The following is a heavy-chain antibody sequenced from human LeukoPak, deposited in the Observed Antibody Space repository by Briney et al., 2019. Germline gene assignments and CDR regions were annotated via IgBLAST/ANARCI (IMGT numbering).Heavy chain of an antibody. CDR3: SGGWETNAFDI. CDR1: GGTFSSYA. CDR2: IIPILSST. J-gene: IGHJ3*02. Sequence: SVKVSCKASGGTFSSYAISWVRQAPGQGLEWMGGIIPILSSTNYAQQFQGRVTITSDESTNTAYMEVSSLKSNDTAVYYCSGGWETNAFDIWGQGSLVIVSS. V-gene: IGHV1-69*01. D-gene: IGHD1-26*01.